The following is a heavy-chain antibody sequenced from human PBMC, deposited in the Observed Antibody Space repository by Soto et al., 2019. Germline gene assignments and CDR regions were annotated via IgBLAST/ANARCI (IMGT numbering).Heavy chain of an antibody. Sequence: ASVKVSCKASGYTFTSYGISWVRQAPGQGLEWMRWISAYNGNTNYAQKLQGRVTMTTDTSTSTAYMELMSLRSDDTAVYCCARAPRGYSYVFDYWGEGTLVTVPQ. CDR1: GYTFTSYG. V-gene: IGHV1-18*01. J-gene: IGHJ4*02. CDR3: ARAPRGYSYVFDY. CDR2: ISAYNGNT. D-gene: IGHD5-18*01.